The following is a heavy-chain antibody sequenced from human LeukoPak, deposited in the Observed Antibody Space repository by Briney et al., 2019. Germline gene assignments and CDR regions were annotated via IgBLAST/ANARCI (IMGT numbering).Heavy chain of an antibody. CDR3: ARDNWFDP. J-gene: IGHJ5*02. CDR1: GYTFTGYY. Sequence: RGASVKVSCKASGYTFTGYYMHWVRQAPGQGPEWMGWISAYNGNTNYAQKLQGRVTMTTDTSTSTAYMELRSLRSDDTAVYYCARDNWFDPWGQGTLVTVSS. V-gene: IGHV1-18*04. CDR2: ISAYNGNT.